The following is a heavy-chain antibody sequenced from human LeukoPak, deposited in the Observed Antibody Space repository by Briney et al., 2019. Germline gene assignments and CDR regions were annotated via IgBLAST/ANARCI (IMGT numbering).Heavy chain of an antibody. CDR3: ATVYSGYDWDVIDY. D-gene: IGHD5-12*01. CDR1: GYTLTELS. Sequence: GASVKVSCKVSGYTLTELSMHWVRQAPGKGLEWMGGFDPEDGETIYAQKFQGRVTMTEDTSTDTAYMELSSLRSEDTAVYYCATVYSGYDWDVIDYWGQGTRVTVSS. J-gene: IGHJ4*02. CDR2: FDPEDGET. V-gene: IGHV1-24*01.